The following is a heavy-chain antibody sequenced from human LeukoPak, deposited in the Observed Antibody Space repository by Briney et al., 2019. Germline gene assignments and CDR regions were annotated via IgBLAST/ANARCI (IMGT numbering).Heavy chain of an antibody. CDR3: ARDPGTVADPYFDY. V-gene: IGHV3-7*01. J-gene: IGHJ4*02. CDR2: INEDGNEK. D-gene: IGHD6-19*01. Sequence: GGSLRLSCAASGFTFSRNWMSWVRQAPGKGLEWVANINEDGNEKYYVDSVAGRFAISRDNANNSLYLQMNSLRDEDTAVYYCARDPGTVADPYFDYWGQGSLVTVSS. CDR1: GFTFSRNW.